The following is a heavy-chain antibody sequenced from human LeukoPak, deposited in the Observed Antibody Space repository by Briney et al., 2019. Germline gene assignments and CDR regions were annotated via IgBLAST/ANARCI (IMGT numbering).Heavy chain of an antibody. Sequence: GASVKVSCKASGYTFTSYGISWVRQAPGQGLEWMGWISAYNGNTNYAQKLQGRVTMTTDTSTSTAYMELRSLRSDDTAVYYCARDDYLPPYYYDSSGYYGFDYWGQGTLVTVFS. CDR2: ISAYNGNT. J-gene: IGHJ4*02. CDR1: GYTFTSYG. D-gene: IGHD3-22*01. CDR3: ARDDYLPPYYYDSSGYYGFDY. V-gene: IGHV1-18*01.